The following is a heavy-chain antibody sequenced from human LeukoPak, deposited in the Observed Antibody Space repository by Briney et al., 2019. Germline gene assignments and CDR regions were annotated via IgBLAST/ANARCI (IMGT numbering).Heavy chain of an antibody. J-gene: IGHJ3*02. V-gene: IGHV4-34*01. CDR1: GGSFSGYY. Sequence: PSETLSLTCAVYGGSFSGYYWSWIRQPPGKGLEWIGEINHSGSTNYNPSLKSRVTISVDTSKNQFSLKLSSVTAADTAVYYCACNPAYCSSTSCYQSAFAIWGQGTMVTVSS. CDR2: INHSGST. CDR3: ACNPAYCSSTSCYQSAFAI. D-gene: IGHD2-2*01.